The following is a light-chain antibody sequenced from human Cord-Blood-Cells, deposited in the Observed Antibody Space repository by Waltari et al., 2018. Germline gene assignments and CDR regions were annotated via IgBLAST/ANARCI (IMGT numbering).Light chain of an antibody. CDR3: QQYNSYWT. CDR1: QSISSW. Sequence: DIQMTQPPSTLSAFVGARVTITCRASQSISSWLAWYQQKPGKAPKLLIYDASSLESGVPSRFSGSGSGTEFTLTISSLQPDDFATYYCQQYNSYWTFGQGTKVEIK. CDR2: DAS. V-gene: IGKV1-5*01. J-gene: IGKJ1*01.